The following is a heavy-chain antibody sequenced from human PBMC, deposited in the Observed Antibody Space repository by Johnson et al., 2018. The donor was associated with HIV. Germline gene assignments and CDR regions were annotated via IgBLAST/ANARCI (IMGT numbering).Heavy chain of an antibody. Sequence: VLLVESGGGVVQPGRSLRLSCAASGFTFNRAWMSWVRQAPGKGLEWVSGISGSGGSTYYADSVKGRFTISRDNSKNTLYLQMNSLRTEETAVYYCARVSLAYSYGYDAFDIWGQGTMVTVSS. J-gene: IGHJ3*02. D-gene: IGHD5-18*01. CDR1: GFTFNRAW. V-gene: IGHV3-23*04. CDR3: ARVSLAYSYGYDAFDI. CDR2: ISGSGGST.